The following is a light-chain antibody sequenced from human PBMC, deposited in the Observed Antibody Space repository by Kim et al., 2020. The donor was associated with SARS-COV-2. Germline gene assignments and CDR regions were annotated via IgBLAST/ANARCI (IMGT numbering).Light chain of an antibody. CDR2: GKN. Sequence: SELPQDPAVSVALGQTVRITCQGDSLRSYYATWYQQKPGQAPIVVIYGKNNRPSGIPDRFSVSSSGNTASLTITGTQAGDEADYYCNSRDSNDNVVFGGGTKMTV. CDR1: SLRSYY. V-gene: IGLV3-19*01. J-gene: IGLJ2*01. CDR3: NSRDSNDNVV.